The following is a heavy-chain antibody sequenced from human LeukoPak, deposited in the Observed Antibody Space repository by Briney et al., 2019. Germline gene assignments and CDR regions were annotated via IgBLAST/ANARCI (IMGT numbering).Heavy chain of an antibody. Sequence: SETLSLTCTVSGGSISSSSYYWSWIRQPPGKGLEWIGEINHSGSTNYNPSLKSRVTISVDTSKNQFSLKLSSVTAADTAVYYCASSDYSSGWSYFDYWGQGTLVTVSS. CDR3: ASSDYSSGWSYFDY. CDR1: GGSISSSSYY. D-gene: IGHD6-19*01. V-gene: IGHV4-39*07. J-gene: IGHJ4*02. CDR2: INHSGST.